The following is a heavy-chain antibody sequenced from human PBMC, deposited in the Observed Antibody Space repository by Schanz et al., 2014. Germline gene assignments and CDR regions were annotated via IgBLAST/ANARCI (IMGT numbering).Heavy chain of an antibody. CDR3: AREQTIFGVTYTDAYDV. CDR1: GFTFSSYA. D-gene: IGHD3-3*01. Sequence: EVQLVESGGGLVQPGGSLRLSCAASGFTFSSYAMSWVRQAPGKGLEWVSAISGSGGSTYYADSVKGRFTISRDNSKNTLYLQMNSLRAEDTAVYYCAREQTIFGVTYTDAYDVWGRGTMVTVSS. CDR2: ISGSGGST. V-gene: IGHV3-23*04. J-gene: IGHJ3*01.